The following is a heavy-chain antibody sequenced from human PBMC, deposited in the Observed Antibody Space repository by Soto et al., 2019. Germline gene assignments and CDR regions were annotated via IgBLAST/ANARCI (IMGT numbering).Heavy chain of an antibody. CDR1: GGSISSSSYY. Sequence: QLQLQESGPGLVKPSETLSLTCTVSGGSISSSSYYWGWIRQPPGKGLEWIGSIYYSGSTYYNPSLHRRVTIAVDTSKNQFSLKLSSVTAADTAVYYCASVPAAKGYYDCWSGYYKAYYYYMAVWGNGTTVTVAS. V-gene: IGHV4-39*01. J-gene: IGHJ6*03. CDR2: IYYSGST. CDR3: ASVPAAKGYYDCWSGYYKAYYYYMAV. D-gene: IGHD3-3*01.